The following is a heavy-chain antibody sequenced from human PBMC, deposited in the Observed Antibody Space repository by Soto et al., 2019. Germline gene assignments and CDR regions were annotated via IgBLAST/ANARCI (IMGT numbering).Heavy chain of an antibody. CDR3: ARVGYYYDSSGYYYFDY. D-gene: IGHD3-22*01. J-gene: IGHJ4*02. CDR1: GGSISSSNW. Sequence: NPSETLSLTCAVSGGSISSSNWWSWVRQPPGKGLEWIGEIYHSGSTNYNPSLKSRVTISVDKSKNQFSLKLGSVTAADTAVYYCARVGYYYDSSGYYYFDYWGQGTLVTVSS. V-gene: IGHV4-4*02. CDR2: IYHSGST.